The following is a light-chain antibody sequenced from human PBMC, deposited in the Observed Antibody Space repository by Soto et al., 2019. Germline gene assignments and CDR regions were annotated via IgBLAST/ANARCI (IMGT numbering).Light chain of an antibody. Sequence: QSALTQPASVSGSPGQSITISCTGTSSDVGSYNLVSWYQQHPGXXXXXXXYEXXXXPXGXSXXXXGXXXXXXXXXXXXGXQAEDEADYYCCSYAGSSTWEFGGGTKVTVL. J-gene: IGLJ2*01. CDR1: SSDVGSYNL. V-gene: IGLV2-23*01. CDR3: CSYAGSSTWE. CDR2: EXX.